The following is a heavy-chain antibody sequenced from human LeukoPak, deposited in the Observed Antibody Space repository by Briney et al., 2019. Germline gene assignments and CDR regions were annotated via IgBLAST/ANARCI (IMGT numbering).Heavy chain of an antibody. D-gene: IGHD3-10*01. V-gene: IGHV3-74*01. CDR2: INSDGSSA. CDR3: ARFPITMVRGVIEYYGMDV. Sequence: GGSLRLSCAASGFTFSSYAMSWVRQAPGKGLVWVSRINSDGSSASYADSVKGRFTISRDNAKNTLYLQMNSLRAEDTAVYYCARFPITMVRGVIEYYGMDVWGQGTTVTVSS. J-gene: IGHJ6*02. CDR1: GFTFSSYA.